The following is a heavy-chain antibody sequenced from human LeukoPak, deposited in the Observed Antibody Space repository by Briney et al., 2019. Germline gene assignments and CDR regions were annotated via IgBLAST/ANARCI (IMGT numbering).Heavy chain of an antibody. D-gene: IGHD3-22*01. J-gene: IGHJ4*02. CDR2: INYRGSS. CDR1: GGSISSSNYY. Sequence: SETLSLTCTVSGGSISSSNYYWGWIRQPPGKGLEWIGTINYRGSSYYNPFLKSRVTISVDTSKNQFFLKLSSVTAADTAVYYCARANPDYYDSSGYYDYWGQGTLVTVSS. CDR3: ARANPDYYDSSGYYDY. V-gene: IGHV4-39*01.